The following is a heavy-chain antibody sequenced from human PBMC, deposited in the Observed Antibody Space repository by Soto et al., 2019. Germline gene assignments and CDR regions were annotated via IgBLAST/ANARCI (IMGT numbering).Heavy chain of an antibody. V-gene: IGHV1-2*02. CDR1: GHTFTGYY. D-gene: IGHD2-2*01. CDR3: ARALGYCSSTSCPDP. CDR2: INPNSGGT. Sequence: ASVKVSCKASGHTFTGYYMHWVRQAPGQGLEWMGWINPNSGGTNYAQKFQGRVTMTRDTSISTAYMELSRLRSDDTAVYYCARALGYCSSTSCPDPWGQGTLVTVSS. J-gene: IGHJ5*02.